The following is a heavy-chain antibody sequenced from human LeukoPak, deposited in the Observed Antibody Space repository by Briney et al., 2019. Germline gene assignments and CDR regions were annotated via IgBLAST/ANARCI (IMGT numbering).Heavy chain of an antibody. J-gene: IGHJ5*02. CDR2: LNEDGSTA. CDR3: VREKNYYSDLAYKERDNLDP. D-gene: IGHD1-26*01. Sequence: QPGGSLRLSCAASGFTFSLYLMRWVRQGPGKGLRWVSRLNEDGSTADYADSVKGRFTMSRDNANGKVFLEMRGLIDEDTAIYFCVREKNYYSDLAYKERDNLDPWGRGTLVTVSS. V-gene: IGHV3-74*01. CDR1: GFTFSLYL.